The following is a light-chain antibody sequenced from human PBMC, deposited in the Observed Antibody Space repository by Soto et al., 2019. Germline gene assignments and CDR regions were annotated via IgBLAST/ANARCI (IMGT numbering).Light chain of an antibody. CDR1: QSVSSSH. V-gene: IGKV3-20*01. J-gene: IGKJ5*01. Sequence: EIVLTQSPGTLSLSPGERATLSFRSSQSVSSSHLAWYQQKPGQAPRLLIYGASSRATGIPVRFSGTGSETDFTLTINRLEPEDFAVYYCQQYENSPITFGQGTRLEI. CDR3: QQYENSPIT. CDR2: GAS.